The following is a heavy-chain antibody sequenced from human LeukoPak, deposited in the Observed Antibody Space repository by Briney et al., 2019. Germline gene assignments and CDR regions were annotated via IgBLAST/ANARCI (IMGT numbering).Heavy chain of an antibody. CDR1: GGSFSSYY. Sequence: KTSETLSLTCAVYGGSFSSYYWGWIRQPPGKGLEWIGSIYYSGSTYYNPSLKSRVTISVDTSKNQFSLKLSSVTAADTAVYYCARRPNYYGSGSYYPDTNWFDPWGQGTLVTVSS. V-gene: IGHV4-39*01. J-gene: IGHJ5*02. CDR2: IYYSGST. D-gene: IGHD3-10*01. CDR3: ARRPNYYGSGSYYPDTNWFDP.